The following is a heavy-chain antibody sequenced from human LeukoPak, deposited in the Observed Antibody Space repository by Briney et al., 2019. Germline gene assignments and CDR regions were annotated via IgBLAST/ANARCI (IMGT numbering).Heavy chain of an antibody. CDR2: IYYSGST. CDR1: GGSISSSSYY. D-gene: IGHD6-6*01. Sequence: SETLSLTCTVSGGSISSSSYYWGWIRQPPGKGLEWIGSIYYSGSTYYNPSLKSRVTISVDTSKNQFSLKLSSVTAADTAVCYCARHSSSLYYFDYWGQGTLVTVSS. V-gene: IGHV4-39*01. J-gene: IGHJ4*02. CDR3: ARHSSSLYYFDY.